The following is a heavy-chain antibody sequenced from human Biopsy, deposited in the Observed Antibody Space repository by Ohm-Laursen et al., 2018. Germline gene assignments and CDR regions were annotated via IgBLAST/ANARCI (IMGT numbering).Heavy chain of an antibody. D-gene: IGHD1-14*01. J-gene: IGHJ5*02. Sequence: SETLSLTCSVSGGSLSSYSWSWIRQPAGKGLEWIGQIYTSGITNYNPSLKSRVTMSVDTSKNKFSLRVSSVTAADTAVYYCARDRGRRGWFDPWGQGTLVTVSS. CDR2: IYTSGIT. V-gene: IGHV4-4*07. CDR1: GGSLSSYS. CDR3: ARDRGRRGWFDP.